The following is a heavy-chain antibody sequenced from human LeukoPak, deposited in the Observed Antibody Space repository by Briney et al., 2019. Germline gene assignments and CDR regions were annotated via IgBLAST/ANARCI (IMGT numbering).Heavy chain of an antibody. CDR1: GFTFSSYE. V-gene: IGHV3-48*03. Sequence: GGSLRLSCAASGFTFSSYEMNWVRQAPGKGLEWVSYISSSGSTIYYADSVKGRFTISRDNARNSLYLQMNNLRAEDTAVYYCARPRGCGSARCNNFDYWGQGTLVTVSS. D-gene: IGHD2-2*01. CDR3: ARPRGCGSARCNNFDY. J-gene: IGHJ4*02. CDR2: ISSSGSTI.